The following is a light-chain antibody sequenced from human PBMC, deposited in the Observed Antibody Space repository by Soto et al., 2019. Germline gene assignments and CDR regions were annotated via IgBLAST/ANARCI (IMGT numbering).Light chain of an antibody. CDR2: GNS. J-gene: IGLJ3*02. CDR3: QSYDSSLSGWV. CDR1: SSNIGAGYD. Sequence: QSVLTQPPSVSGAPGQRVTISCTGSSSNIGAGYDVHWYQQLPGTAPKLLIYGNSNRPSGVPDRFSGSKSGTSASLAITGLQAGHEADYFCQSYDSSLSGWVFGGGTKLTVL. V-gene: IGLV1-40*01.